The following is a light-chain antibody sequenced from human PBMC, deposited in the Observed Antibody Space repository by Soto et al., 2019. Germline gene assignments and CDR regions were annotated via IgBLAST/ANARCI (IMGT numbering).Light chain of an antibody. CDR1: SSDVGSYNL. CDR3: CSYAGSSTVV. J-gene: IGLJ2*01. V-gene: IGLV2-23*02. CDR2: EVT. Sequence: QSALTQPASVSGSPGQSITISCTGTSSDVGSYNLVSWYQLHPGKAPKLMIYEVTKRPSGISNRFSGSKSGNTASLTISGLQAGDEADYYCCSYAGSSTVVFGGGTKVTVL.